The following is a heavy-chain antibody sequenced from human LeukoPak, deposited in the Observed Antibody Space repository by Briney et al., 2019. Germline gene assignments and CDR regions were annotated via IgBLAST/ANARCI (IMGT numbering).Heavy chain of an antibody. Sequence: GRSLRLSCEASGFTLSSYAMSWVRRAQGKGLEWVSSISNSGGRTFYTDSVKGRFTISRDNSKITLYLQMNSLRAEDTAVYYCAKSYNGYESKPDYWGQGTLVTVSS. CDR3: AKSYNGYESKPDY. J-gene: IGHJ4*02. V-gene: IGHV3-23*01. D-gene: IGHD5-12*01. CDR1: GFTLSSYA. CDR2: ISNSGGRT.